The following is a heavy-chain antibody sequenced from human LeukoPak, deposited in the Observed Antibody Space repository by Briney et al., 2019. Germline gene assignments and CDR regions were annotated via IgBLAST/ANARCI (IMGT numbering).Heavy chain of an antibody. J-gene: IGHJ4*02. D-gene: IGHD3-22*01. CDR2: INSGSTHF. CDR3: ARIYDNSGYYDY. Sequence: GGSLRLSCAASGFTFSTYSMNWVRQAPGKGLEWVSSINSGSTHFYYADSVRGRFTISRDNAKNSLYLQMNSLRAEDTAVYYCARIYDNSGYYDYWGQGTLVTVSS. CDR1: GFTFSTYS. V-gene: IGHV3-21*01.